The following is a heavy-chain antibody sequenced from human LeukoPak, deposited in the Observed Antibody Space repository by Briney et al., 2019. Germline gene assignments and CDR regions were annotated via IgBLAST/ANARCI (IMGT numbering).Heavy chain of an antibody. V-gene: IGHV4-34*01. CDR3: VRVGEYCSSTSCYYIFDY. Sequence: SETLSLTCAVYGGSFSGYYWSWIRQPPGKGLEWIGETNHSGSTNYNPSLKSRVTISVDTSKNQFSLKLSSVTAADTAVYYCVRVGEYCSSTSCYYIFDYWGQGTLVTVSS. D-gene: IGHD2-2*01. CDR1: GGSFSGYY. CDR2: TNHSGST. J-gene: IGHJ4*02.